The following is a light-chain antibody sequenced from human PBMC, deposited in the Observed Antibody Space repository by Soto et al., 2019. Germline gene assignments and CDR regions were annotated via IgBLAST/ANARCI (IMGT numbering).Light chain of an antibody. CDR1: QSVSSY. CDR2: EAS. CDR3: QQRSNWLT. V-gene: IGKV3-11*01. Sequence: EIVLTQSPATLSLSPGERATLSCRASQSVSSYLAWYQQKPGQAPRLLIYEASNRATGIPARFSGSGSGTDFNLTISSLEPEDFAVYYCQQRSNWLTFGGGTKVGIK. J-gene: IGKJ4*01.